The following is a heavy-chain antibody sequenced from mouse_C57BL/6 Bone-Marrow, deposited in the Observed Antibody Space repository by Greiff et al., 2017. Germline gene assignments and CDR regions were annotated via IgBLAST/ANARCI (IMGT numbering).Heavy chain of an antibody. D-gene: IGHD1-1*01. V-gene: IGHV7-3*01. J-gene: IGHJ1*03. CDR2: IRNKANGYTT. CDR1: GFTFTDYY. Sequence: EVKLMESGGGLVQPGGSLSLSCAASGFTFTDYYMSWVRQPPGKALEWLGFIRNKANGYTTEYSAYVKGRFTISRDNSQSILYLQMNALRAEDSATYYCARCYYGSSYWYFDVWGTGTTVTVSS. CDR3: ARCYYGSSYWYFDV.